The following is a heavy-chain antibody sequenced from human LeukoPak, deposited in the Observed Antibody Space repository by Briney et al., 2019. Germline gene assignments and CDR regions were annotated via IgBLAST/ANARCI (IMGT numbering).Heavy chain of an antibody. CDR2: FDPEDAET. CDR3: ATGVTHYAFDI. V-gene: IGHV1-24*01. J-gene: IGHJ3*02. CDR1: GYTLTELS. D-gene: IGHD5-18*01. Sequence: ASVKVSCKVSGYTLTELSMHWVRQAPGKGLGWMGGFDPEDAETIYAQKFQGRVTMTEDTSTDTACMELSSLRSEDTAVYYCATGVTHYAFDIWGQGTMVTVSS.